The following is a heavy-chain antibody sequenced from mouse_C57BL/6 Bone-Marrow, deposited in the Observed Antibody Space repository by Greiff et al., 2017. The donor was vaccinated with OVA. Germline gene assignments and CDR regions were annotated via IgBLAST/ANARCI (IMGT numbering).Heavy chain of an antibody. J-gene: IGHJ4*01. CDR2: IDPANDNT. D-gene: IGHD1-1*01. CDR3: ARGNVGSSFYAMDY. CDR1: GFNIKNTY. V-gene: IGHV14-3*01. Sequence: VQLQQSVAELVRPGASVKLSCTASGFNIKNTYMHWVKQRPEQGLEWIGRIDPANDNTKYAPKFQGKATMTADTSSNTASLQLSSLSSEDTAVYCCARGNVGSSFYAMDYWGQGTSVTVSS.